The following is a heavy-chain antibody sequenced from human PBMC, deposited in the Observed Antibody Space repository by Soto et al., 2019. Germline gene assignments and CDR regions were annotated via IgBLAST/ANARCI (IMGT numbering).Heavy chain of an antibody. CDR1: GYIFTSYG. CDR2: ISGYNGNT. D-gene: IGHD6-13*01. CDR3: ARERDHRSWSSAEYIKH. V-gene: IGHV1-18*01. J-gene: IGHJ1*01. Sequence: ASVKVSCKASGYIFTSYGIHWVRQAPGQGLEWMGWISGYNGNTNYAQKLQGRVTMTTDTFTSTAYMELRSLRSDDTDAYYCARERDHRSWSSAEYIKHWGQGTLVTVSS.